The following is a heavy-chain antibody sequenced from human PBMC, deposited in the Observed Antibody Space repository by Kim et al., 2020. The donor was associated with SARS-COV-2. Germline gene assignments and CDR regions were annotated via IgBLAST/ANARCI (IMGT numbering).Heavy chain of an antibody. V-gene: IGHV3-49*04. J-gene: IGHJ4*02. D-gene: IGHD3-9*01. CDR3: TANFDWSRSPPDY. Sequence: GGSLRLSCTASGFTFGDYAMSWVRQAPGKGLEWVGFIRSKAYGGTTEYAASVKGRFTISRDDSKSIAYLQMNSLKTEDTAVYYCTANFDWSRSPPDYWGQGTLVTVSS. CDR1: GFTFGDYA. CDR2: IRSKAYGGTT.